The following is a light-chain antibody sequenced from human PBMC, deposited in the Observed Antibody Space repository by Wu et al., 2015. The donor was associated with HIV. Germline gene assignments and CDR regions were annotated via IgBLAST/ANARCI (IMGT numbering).Light chain of an antibody. CDR3: LQNYHYPWT. J-gene: IGKJ1*01. CDR1: QSIGSW. Sequence: DVQMTQSPSTLSASVGDRVTLTCRASQSIGSWLAWYQQKSGKAPKLLIYKASSLESGVPSRFSGSGSGTEFTLTISSLQPDDFATYYCLQNYHYPWTFGQGTKVEIK. CDR2: KAS. V-gene: IGKV1-5*03.